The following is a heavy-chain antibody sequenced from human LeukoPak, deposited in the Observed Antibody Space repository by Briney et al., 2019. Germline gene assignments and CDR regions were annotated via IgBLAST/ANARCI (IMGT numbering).Heavy chain of an antibody. CDR2: INHSGST. Sequence: KPSETLSLTCAVYGGSFSGSYWTWIRQPPGKGLEWIGEINHSGSTTYNPSLNNRVTISVDTSKNQFSLKLSSVTAADTAVYYCARPRYGSGSLDSWGQGTLATVSS. J-gene: IGHJ4*02. CDR3: ARPRYGSGSLDS. D-gene: IGHD3-10*01. CDR1: GGSFSGSY. V-gene: IGHV4-34*01.